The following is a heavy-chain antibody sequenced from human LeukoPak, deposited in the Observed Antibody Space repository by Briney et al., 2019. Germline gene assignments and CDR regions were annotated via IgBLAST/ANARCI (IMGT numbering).Heavy chain of an antibody. CDR1: GGSIRTSNYY. V-gene: IGHV4-39*07. J-gene: IGHJ4*02. CDR2: IFCRGST. D-gene: IGHD1/OR15-1a*01. CDR3: ARDEYPSGTGTWNIGLDH. Sequence: PSQTLSLPCSVLGGSIRTSNYYWGWIRQPPGKGLEWIGNIFCRGSTYYSPSLRSRVTISLDTSRNQFSVELASVSRADPALYFCARDEYPSGTGTWNIGLDHCGQGTLVTVSS.